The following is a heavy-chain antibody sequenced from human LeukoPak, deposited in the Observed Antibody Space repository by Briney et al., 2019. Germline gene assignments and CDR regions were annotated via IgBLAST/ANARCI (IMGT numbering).Heavy chain of an antibody. CDR2: INHSGSS. CDR1: GGSFGAYY. CDR3: ARGYSSSWYAY. J-gene: IGHJ4*02. V-gene: IGHV4-34*01. D-gene: IGHD6-13*01. Sequence: SETLSLTCTVHGGSFGAYYWSWLRQPPGKGLEWIGEINHSGSSDYNPSLKSRVTISVDKSKNQFSLKLSSVTAADTAVYYCARGYSSSWYAYWGQGTLVTVSS.